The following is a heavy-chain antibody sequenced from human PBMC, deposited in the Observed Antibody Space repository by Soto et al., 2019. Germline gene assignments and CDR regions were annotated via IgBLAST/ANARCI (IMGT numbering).Heavy chain of an antibody. D-gene: IGHD5-18*01. V-gene: IGHV3-33*01. CDR1: GFTFSSYG. Sequence: GSLRLSCAASGFTFSSYGMHWVRQDQGKGLEWVAVIWYDGSNKYYADSVKDRFTISRDNSKNTLYLQMNSLRAEDTAVYYCASDFRLHTAIVRGWFDPWCQGTLVTAPQ. J-gene: IGHJ5*02. CDR3: ASDFRLHTAIVRGWFDP. CDR2: IWYDGSNK.